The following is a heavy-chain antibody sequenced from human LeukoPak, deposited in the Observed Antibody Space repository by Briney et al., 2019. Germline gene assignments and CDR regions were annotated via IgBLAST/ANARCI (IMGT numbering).Heavy chain of an antibody. CDR3: ARDSYSRSWLLLVSEYYFDY. CDR1: GYTFTSYG. V-gene: IGHV1-18*01. J-gene: IGHJ4*02. D-gene: IGHD3-22*01. Sequence: ASVKVSCKASGYTFTSYGISWVRQAPGQGLEWMGWIGAYNGNTNYAQKLQGRVTMTTDTSTSTAYMELRSLRSDDTAVYYCARDSYSRSWLLLVSEYYFDYWGQGTLVTVSS. CDR2: IGAYNGNT.